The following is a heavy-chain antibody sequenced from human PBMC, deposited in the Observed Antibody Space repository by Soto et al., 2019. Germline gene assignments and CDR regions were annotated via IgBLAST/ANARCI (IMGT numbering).Heavy chain of an antibody. CDR1: GGSISSSSITYD. V-gene: IGHV4-39*01. CDR2: IHSSGSA. J-gene: IGHJ5*02. Sequence: QLQLQESGPGLVKPSETLSLTCTVSGGSISSSSITYDWGWIRQPPGKGPEWIGGIHSSGSAYYNPTLKSRVTVSIDVSKNEFSLKLSSVTAADTAVYYCARRPRAVAGMDNWFDPWGQGILVTVSS. CDR3: ARRPRAVAGMDNWFDP. D-gene: IGHD6-19*01.